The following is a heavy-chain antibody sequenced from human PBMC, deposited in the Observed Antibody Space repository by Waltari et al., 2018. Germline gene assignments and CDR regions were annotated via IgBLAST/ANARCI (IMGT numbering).Heavy chain of an antibody. CDR1: GYSFPNYG. J-gene: IGHJ6*02. V-gene: IGHV1-18*01. CDR3: AREEDYYYYGMDV. CDR2: ISAYNGNR. Sequence: QVHLLQSGPAVKKPGASVKVSCQASGYSFPNYGIRWVRQAPGQGLEWMGGISAYNGNRNYAQKLQGRVTMTTDTSTRTAYMELRNLRSDDTAVYYCAREEDYYYYGMDVWGQGTTVNVSS.